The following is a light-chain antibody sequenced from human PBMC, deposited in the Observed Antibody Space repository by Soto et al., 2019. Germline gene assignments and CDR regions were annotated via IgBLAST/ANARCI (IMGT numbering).Light chain of an antibody. J-gene: IGKJ1*01. V-gene: IGKV3-15*01. CDR1: QSVSSN. CDR3: QQYNNWPPIT. CDR2: GAS. Sequence: DRVMTQSPATLSVSPGERATLSCRASQSVSSNLAWYQQKPGQAPRLLIYGASTRATGIPARFSGSGSGTEFTLTISSLQSEDFAVYYCQQYNNWPPITFGQGTKVDIK.